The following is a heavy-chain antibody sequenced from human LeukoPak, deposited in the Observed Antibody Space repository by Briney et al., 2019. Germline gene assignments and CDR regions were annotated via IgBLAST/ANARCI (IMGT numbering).Heavy chain of an antibody. CDR1: GFSLSNYW. D-gene: IGHD1-14*01. J-gene: IGHJ4*02. CDR2: INQGGSDK. V-gene: IGHV3-7*01. CDR3: TRDRSRAEDD. Sequence: GGSLRLSCAASGFSLSNYWMAWVRQAPGKGLEWVANINQGGSDKYYVDSVKGRFTISRDNANNLLYLRMNSLRGEDTAVYYCTRDRSRAEDDWGQGTLVTVSS.